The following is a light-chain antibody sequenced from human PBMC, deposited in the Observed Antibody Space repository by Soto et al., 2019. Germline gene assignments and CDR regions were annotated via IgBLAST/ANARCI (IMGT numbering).Light chain of an antibody. J-gene: IGKJ1*01. CDR1: QSISDT. CDR2: GAS. CDR3: QQYNNWRWS. Sequence: EIVMTQSPATLSVSPGGRATLSCRASQSISDTLAWYQQKPGQAPRLLIYGASKRATGFPARFSGSGSGSDFTLSISSLRSEDFAVYYCQQYNNWRWSFGQGTKVEIK. V-gene: IGKV3-15*01.